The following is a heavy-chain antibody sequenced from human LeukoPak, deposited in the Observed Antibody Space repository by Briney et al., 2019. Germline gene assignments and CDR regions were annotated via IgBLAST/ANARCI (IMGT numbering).Heavy chain of an antibody. D-gene: IGHD3-22*01. CDR2: IRYDGSNR. Sequence: GGSLRLSCAASDFSFITYAMSWVRQAPGKGLEWVAFIRYDGSNRNYADSVKGRFTISRDNSRNTLYLQMNSLRAEDTAVYYCAKGGYSYDSSGHNYFDYWGQGTLVTVSS. V-gene: IGHV3-30*02. CDR3: AKGGYSYDSSGHNYFDY. CDR1: DFSFITYA. J-gene: IGHJ4*02.